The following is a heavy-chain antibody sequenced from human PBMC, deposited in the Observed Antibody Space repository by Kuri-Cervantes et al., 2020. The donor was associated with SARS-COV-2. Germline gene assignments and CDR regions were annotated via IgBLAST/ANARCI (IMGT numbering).Heavy chain of an antibody. J-gene: IGHJ4*02. CDR2: VFYDGRT. D-gene: IGHD3-16*01. CDR3: ARVRLCFDY. CDR1: GYSISSGHC. Sequence: SETLSLTCSVSGYSISSGHCWGWIRQPPGKGVGCIGSVFYDGRTYYNPSLKGRVTISVDTSKNQFSLKLSSVTAADTAGYYCARVRLCFDYWGQGTRGTASS. V-gene: IGHV4-38-2*02.